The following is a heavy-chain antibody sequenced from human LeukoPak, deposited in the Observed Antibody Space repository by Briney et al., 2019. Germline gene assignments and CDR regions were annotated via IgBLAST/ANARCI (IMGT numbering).Heavy chain of an antibody. CDR3: ARLLDNDRSGDPDTFDM. D-gene: IGHD3-22*01. Sequence: PSETLSLTCSVSAGSMRSHYWSWLRQPPGKGLEWMGFIYHSGTTRYKSSLQSRVTISSDTSKNQFSLKLTSVTAADTAVYYCARLLDNDRSGDPDTFDMWGQGTMVTVSS. J-gene: IGHJ3*02. CDR1: AGSMRSHY. CDR2: IYHSGTT. V-gene: IGHV4-59*11.